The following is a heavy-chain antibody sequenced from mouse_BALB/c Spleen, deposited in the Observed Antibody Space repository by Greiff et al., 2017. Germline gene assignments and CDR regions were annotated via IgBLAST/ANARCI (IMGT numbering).Heavy chain of an antibody. CDR3: ASTTGSWFAY. J-gene: IGHJ3*01. D-gene: IGHD2-12*01. CDR1: GYSITSDYA. CDR2: ISYSGST. Sequence: EVQLVESGPGLVKPSQSLSLTCTVTGYSITSDYAWNWIRQFPGNKLEWMGYISYSGSTSYNPSLKSRISITRDTSKNQFFLQLNSVTTEDTATYYCASTTGSWFAYWGQGTLVTVSA. V-gene: IGHV3-2*02.